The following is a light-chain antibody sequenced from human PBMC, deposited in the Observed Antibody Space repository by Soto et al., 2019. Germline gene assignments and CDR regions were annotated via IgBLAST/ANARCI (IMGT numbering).Light chain of an antibody. J-gene: IGKJ1*01. CDR2: KAS. Sequence: DIQMTQSPSTLSGSVGDRVTITCRASQTISSWLAWYQQKPGKAPKLLIYKASTLKSGVPSRFSGSGSGTEFTLTISSLQPDDFATYFCQHYNTSWWTFGQGTKVDIK. V-gene: IGKV1-5*03. CDR3: QHYNTSWWT. CDR1: QTISSW.